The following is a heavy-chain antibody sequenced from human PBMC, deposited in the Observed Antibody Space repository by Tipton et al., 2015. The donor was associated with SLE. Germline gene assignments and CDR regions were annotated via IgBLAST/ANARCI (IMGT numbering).Heavy chain of an antibody. V-gene: IGHV4-39*07. J-gene: IGHJ1*01. CDR1: GDSITNGNYY. Sequence: TLSLTCTVSGDSITNGNYYWGWIRQPPGKGLEWIGSFFYSESTYYYNPSLKSRITMFLDTSKNQFSLSLSSVTAADTAMYYCARETLTGTITFWGQGTLVTVSS. CDR3: ARETLTGTITF. CDR2: FFYSESTY. D-gene: IGHD1-7*01.